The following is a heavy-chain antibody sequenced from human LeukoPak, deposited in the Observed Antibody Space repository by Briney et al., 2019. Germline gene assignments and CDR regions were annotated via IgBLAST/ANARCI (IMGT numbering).Heavy chain of an antibody. V-gene: IGHV3-30-3*01. Sequence: GGSLRLSCAASGFTFSSYAMHWVRQAPGKGLEWVAVISYDGSNKYYADSVKGRFTISRDNSKNTLYLQMNSLRAEDTAVYYCARDPSDYYDSSSYSLSLYFDYWGQGTLVTVSS. J-gene: IGHJ4*02. CDR2: ISYDGSNK. CDR3: ARDPSDYYDSSSYSLSLYFDY. CDR1: GFTFSSYA. D-gene: IGHD3-22*01.